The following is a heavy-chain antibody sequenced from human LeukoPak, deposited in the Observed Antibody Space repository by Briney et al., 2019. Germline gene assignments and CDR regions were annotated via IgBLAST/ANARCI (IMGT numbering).Heavy chain of an antibody. D-gene: IGHD6-6*01. CDR1: GDSVSNGNYY. Sequence: SETLSLTCTVSGDSVSNGNYYWSWLRQPPGKGLEWIGYIYYSGSTNYNPSLKSRVTISVDTSKNQFSLKLSSVTATDTAVYYCARAGDSSSSNYFYYGMDVWGQGTTVTVSS. CDR3: ARAGDSSSSNYFYYGMDV. V-gene: IGHV4-61*01. J-gene: IGHJ6*02. CDR2: IYYSGST.